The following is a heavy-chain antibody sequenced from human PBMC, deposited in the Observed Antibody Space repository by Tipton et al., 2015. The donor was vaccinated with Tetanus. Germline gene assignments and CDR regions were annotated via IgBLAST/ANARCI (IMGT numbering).Heavy chain of an antibody. CDR3: ARATPSGSYFVRYYSMDV. D-gene: IGHD3-22*01. CDR2: VSDSGST. Sequence: TLSLTCTVSGVSISGYYWSWIRQPPGKGLEWIGYVSDSGSTYSNPSLRSRIIISVDTSKNQFSLILSSVTAAGTAVYYCARATPSGSYFVRYYSMDVWGQGTTVVVSS. J-gene: IGHJ6*02. CDR1: GVSISGYY. V-gene: IGHV4-30-4*01.